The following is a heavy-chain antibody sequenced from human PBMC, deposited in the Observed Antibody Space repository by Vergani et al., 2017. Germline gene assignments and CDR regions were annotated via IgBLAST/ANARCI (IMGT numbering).Heavy chain of an antibody. D-gene: IGHD2-2*01. J-gene: IGHJ6*02. CDR3: AKDLAAGDIVVVPAATSYYYYGMDV. CDR1: GFTFSSYW. V-gene: IGHV3-30*02. Sequence: VQLVESGGGLVQPGGSLRLSCAASGFTFSSYWMSWVRQAPGKGLEWVAFIRYDGSNKYYADSVKGRFTISRDNSKNTLYLQMNSLRAEDTAVYYCAKDLAAGDIVVVPAATSYYYYGMDVWGQGTTVTVSS. CDR2: IRYDGSNK.